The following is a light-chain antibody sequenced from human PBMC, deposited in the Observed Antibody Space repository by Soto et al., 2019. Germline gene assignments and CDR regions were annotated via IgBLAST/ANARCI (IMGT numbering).Light chain of an antibody. J-gene: IGKJ5*01. CDR3: QQYFTTPIT. Sequence: DIVMTQSPDSLTVSLGERATINCKSSQSVLYTAINKNYLGWYQQKPGQPPKLLIYWASTRASGVPDRFTGSASGTDFTLTVSILQPEDAAVYYCQQYFTTPITFGQGTRLEIK. CDR1: QSVLYTAINKNY. V-gene: IGKV4-1*01. CDR2: WAS.